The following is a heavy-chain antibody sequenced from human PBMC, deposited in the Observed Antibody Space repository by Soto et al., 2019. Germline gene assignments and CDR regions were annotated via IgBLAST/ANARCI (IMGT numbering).Heavy chain of an antibody. CDR2: ISGDGSST. CDR1: EFTFRSYW. V-gene: IGHV3-74*01. CDR3: ARFYYYDSSGYLDY. D-gene: IGHD3-22*01. J-gene: IGHJ4*02. Sequence: EVQLVDSGGGLVQPGGSLRLSCAASEFTFRSYWMHWVRQSPGKGLVWVSRISGDGSSTNYADSVKGRFTISRDNAKNTVYLQMNSLRAEDTAVYYCARFYYYDSSGYLDYWGQGTLVTVSS.